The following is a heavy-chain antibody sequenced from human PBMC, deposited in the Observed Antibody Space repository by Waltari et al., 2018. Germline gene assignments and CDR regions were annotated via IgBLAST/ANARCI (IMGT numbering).Heavy chain of an antibody. J-gene: IGHJ4*02. Sequence: EVQLLESGGGLVQPGGSLRLSCAASGFTFSNYAMSWVRQAPGKGLVVVVASSGSGGNTYYADSVKGRFTISRDNSKNTVYLQMNSLRAEDTAVYYCSTHFFDYWGQGTLVTVSS. CDR2: SSGSGGNT. V-gene: IGHV3-23*01. CDR1: GFTFSNYA. CDR3: STHFFDY.